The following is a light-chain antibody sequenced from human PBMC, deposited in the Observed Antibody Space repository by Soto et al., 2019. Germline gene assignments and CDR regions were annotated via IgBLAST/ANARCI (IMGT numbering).Light chain of an antibody. CDR1: SSNIGAGYD. V-gene: IGLV1-40*01. Sequence: QSVLTQPPSVSGAPGQRATISCTGSSSNIGAGYDVHWYKQLPGTAPKLLIYDNNNRPSGVPDRFSGSKSDTSASLAITGLQAEDEADYYCQSFDTSLSGFLVFGGGTKLTVL. CDR2: DNN. J-gene: IGLJ2*01. CDR3: QSFDTSLSGFLV.